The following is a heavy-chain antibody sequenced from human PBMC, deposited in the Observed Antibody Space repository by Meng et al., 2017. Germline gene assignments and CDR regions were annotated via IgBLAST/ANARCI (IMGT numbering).Heavy chain of an antibody. V-gene: IGHV3-20*04. Sequence: ESRKISCAASGFTFDDYGMSWVRQAPGKGLEWVSGINWNGGSTGYADSVKGRFTISRDNAKNSLYLQMNSLRAEDTAVYYCARLAVAGIADYWGQGTLVTVSS. CDR3: ARLAVAGIADY. CDR1: GFTFDDYG. CDR2: INWNGGST. J-gene: IGHJ4*02. D-gene: IGHD6-19*01.